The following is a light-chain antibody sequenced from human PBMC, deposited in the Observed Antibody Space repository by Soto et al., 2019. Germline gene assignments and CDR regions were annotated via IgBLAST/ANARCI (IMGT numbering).Light chain of an antibody. V-gene: IGKV3D-20*01. Sequence: EIVLTQSPATLSLSPGERAALSCGASQSVSSNYLAWYQQKPGLAPRLLIYDASRRATGIPDRFSGSRSGEDFIVSISRPEPEDFAVYYCQQYGSSQWTSGKGTKVDIK. CDR2: DAS. J-gene: IGKJ1*01. CDR3: QQYGSSQWT. CDR1: QSVSSNY.